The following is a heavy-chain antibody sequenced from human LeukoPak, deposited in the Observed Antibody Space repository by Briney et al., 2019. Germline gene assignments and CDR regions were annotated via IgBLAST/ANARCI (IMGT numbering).Heavy chain of an antibody. J-gene: IGHJ4*02. V-gene: IGHV3-23*01. D-gene: IGHD2-8*01. Sequence: GGSLRLSCAASGFTFSQYAMNWVRQAPGKGLEWVSVISVSGGSTYYADSVKGRFTISRDNSKNTLYLQMNSLRAEDTAVYYCARGGQGVWPTHFDYWGQGTLVTVSS. CDR1: GFTFSQYA. CDR3: ARGGQGVWPTHFDY. CDR2: ISVSGGST.